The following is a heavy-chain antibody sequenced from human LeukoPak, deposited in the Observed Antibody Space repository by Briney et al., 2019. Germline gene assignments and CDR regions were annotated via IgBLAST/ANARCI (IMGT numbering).Heavy chain of an antibody. CDR3: ARHLRSGSAPFDY. V-gene: IGHV4-59*08. CDR2: IYYSGST. CDR1: GGSISSYY. J-gene: IGHJ4*02. Sequence: PSETLSLTCTVSGGSISSYYWSWIRQPPGKGLEWIGYIYYSGSTNYNPSLKSRVTISVDTSKNQFSLKLSPVTAADTAVYYCARHLRSGSAPFDYWGQGTLVTVSS. D-gene: IGHD3-10*01.